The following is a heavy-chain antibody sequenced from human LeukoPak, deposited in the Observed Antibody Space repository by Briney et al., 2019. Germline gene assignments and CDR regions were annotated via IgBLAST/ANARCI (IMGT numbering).Heavy chain of an antibody. Sequence: SETLSLTCTVSGAPPNFYYSSWIRHSAEKGREWIGRIYTRGNTNYNPSLKSRVTLSVDTSRNQFSLMLSSVTAADTAVYYCAKESRLGGASGSHHFDYWGQGVLVTVSS. CDR2: IYTRGNT. CDR3: AKESRLGGASGSHHFDY. V-gene: IGHV4-4*07. D-gene: IGHD3-10*01. CDR1: GAPPNFYY. J-gene: IGHJ4*02.